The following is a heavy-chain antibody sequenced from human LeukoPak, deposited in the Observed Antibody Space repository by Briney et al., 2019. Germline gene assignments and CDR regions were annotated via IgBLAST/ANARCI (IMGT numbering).Heavy chain of an antibody. CDR2: INPSGGST. J-gene: IGHJ5*02. D-gene: IGHD3-10*01. CDR1: GYTFTSYY. Sequence: GASVKVSCKASGYTFTSYYVHWVRQAPGQGLEWMGIINPSGGSTSYAQKFQGRVTMTRDTSTSTVYMELSSLRSEDTAVCYCARAADRGFGELLSQRNWFDPWGQGTLVTVSS. V-gene: IGHV1-46*01. CDR3: ARAADRGFGELLSQRNWFDP.